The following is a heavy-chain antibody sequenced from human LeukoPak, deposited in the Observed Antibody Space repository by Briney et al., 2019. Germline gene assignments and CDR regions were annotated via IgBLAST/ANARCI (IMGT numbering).Heavy chain of an antibody. CDR1: GGSISSYY. CDR2: IYYSGST. J-gene: IGHJ2*01. D-gene: IGHD1-14*01. Sequence: SETLSLTCTVSGGSISSYYWSWIRQPPGKGLEWIGYIYYSGSTNYNPSLKSRVTISVDTSKNQFSLKLSSVTAADTAVYYCASGGIAGWYFDLWGRGTLVTVSS. V-gene: IGHV4-59*12. CDR3: ASGGIAGWYFDL.